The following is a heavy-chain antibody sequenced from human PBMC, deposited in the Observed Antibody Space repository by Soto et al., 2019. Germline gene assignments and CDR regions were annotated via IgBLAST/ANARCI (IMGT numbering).Heavy chain of an antibody. CDR2: IWYDGSNK. Sequence: GGSLRLSCAASGFTFSSYGMHWVRQAPGKWLEWVAVIWYDGSNKYYADSVKGRFTISRDNSKNTLYLQMNSLRAEDTAVYYCARDPPHYDFWSGSDYGMDVWGQGXTVTVYS. J-gene: IGHJ6*02. V-gene: IGHV3-33*01. CDR1: GFTFSSYG. CDR3: ARDPPHYDFWSGSDYGMDV. D-gene: IGHD3-3*01.